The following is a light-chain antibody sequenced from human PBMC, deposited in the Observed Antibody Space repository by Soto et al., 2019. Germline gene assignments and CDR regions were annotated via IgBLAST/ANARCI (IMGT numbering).Light chain of an antibody. V-gene: IGKV3-15*01. CDR2: DAS. Sequence: EIVLTQSPGTLSLSPGERATLSCRASQSVSSSYLAWYQQKPGQAPRLLIYDASIRATGIPARFSGSGSGTEFTLTISSLQSEDFAVYFCQQYSKWPPIFGPGTRVDL. CDR3: QQYSKWPPI. CDR1: QSVSSSY. J-gene: IGKJ3*01.